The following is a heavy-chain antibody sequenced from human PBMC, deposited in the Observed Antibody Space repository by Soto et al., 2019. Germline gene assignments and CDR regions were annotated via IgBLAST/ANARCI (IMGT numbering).Heavy chain of an antibody. Sequence: QVQLQQWGAGLLKPSETLSLTCAVYGGSFSGYYWSWIRQPPGKGLEWIGEINHSGSTNYNPSLKIRVTISVDTSKNQFSLKLSSVTAADTAVYYCARVRVTMIVVVITTYYFDYWGQGTLVTVSS. CDR2: INHSGST. V-gene: IGHV4-34*01. J-gene: IGHJ4*02. CDR3: ARVRVTMIVVVITTYYFDY. D-gene: IGHD3-22*01. CDR1: GGSFSGYY.